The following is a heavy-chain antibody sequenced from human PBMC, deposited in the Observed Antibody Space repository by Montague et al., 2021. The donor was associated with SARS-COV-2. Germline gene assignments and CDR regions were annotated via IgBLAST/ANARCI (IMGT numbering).Heavy chain of an antibody. CDR2: IYTSGST. D-gene: IGHD3-10*01. Sequence: SETLSLTCTVSGGSISSYYWSWIWLPAGKGLEWIGRIYTSGSTNYNHSLKSRVTMSVETSKNQFSLKLSSVTAADTAVYYCAREAWFGDKTSASEYYGMDVWGQGTTVTVSS. V-gene: IGHV4-4*07. CDR3: AREAWFGDKTSASEYYGMDV. CDR1: GGSISSYY. J-gene: IGHJ6*02.